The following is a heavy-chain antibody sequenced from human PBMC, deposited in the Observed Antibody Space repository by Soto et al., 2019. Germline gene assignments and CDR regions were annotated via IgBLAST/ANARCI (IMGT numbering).Heavy chain of an antibody. CDR2: ISGTGGRT. J-gene: IGHJ3*01. D-gene: IGHD2-8*01. CDR3: AKEDDAWTNGYFDL. V-gene: IGHV3-23*01. Sequence: ELQLLESGGGLVQPGGSLRLSCAASGFTFSSYDMSWVRQAPGKGLEWVGAISGTGGRTFYADSVKGRFSISRDNSMNTLYVQMNSLRADDTDIYDCAKEDDAWTNGYFDLWGQGTMVTVSS. CDR1: GFTFSSYD.